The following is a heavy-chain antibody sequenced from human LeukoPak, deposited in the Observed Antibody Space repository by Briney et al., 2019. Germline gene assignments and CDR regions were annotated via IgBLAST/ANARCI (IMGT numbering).Heavy chain of an antibody. V-gene: IGHV3-21*01. CDR1: GFTFSSYS. Sequence: GGSLRLSCAASGFTFSSYSVNWVRQAPGKGLEWVSSISSSSSYIYYADSVKGRFTISRDNAKNSLYLQMNSLRAEDTAVYYCAGSRYSSSWYDGYYFDYWGQGTLVTVSS. CDR2: ISSSSSYI. J-gene: IGHJ4*02. CDR3: AGSRYSSSWYDGYYFDY. D-gene: IGHD6-13*01.